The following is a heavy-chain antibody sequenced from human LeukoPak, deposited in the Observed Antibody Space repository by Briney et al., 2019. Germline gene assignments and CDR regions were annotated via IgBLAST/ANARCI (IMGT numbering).Heavy chain of an antibody. J-gene: IGHJ6*02. V-gene: IGHV1-3*04. CDR3: ARMVGRWLVPDYNGMDV. D-gene: IGHD6-19*01. CDR2: ISTANGNT. CDR1: GYTFTTFG. Sequence: ASVKFSCKASGYTFTTFGMHWVRQAPGQRLEWLGWISTANGNTEYSEKFQGRVTISRDTSASAVYMDLNWLRSEDTAVYFCARMVGRWLVPDYNGMDVWGQGTTVTVSS.